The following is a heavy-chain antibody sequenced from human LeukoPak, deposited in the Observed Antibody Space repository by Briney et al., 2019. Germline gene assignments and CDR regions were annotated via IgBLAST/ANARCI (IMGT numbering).Heavy chain of an antibody. CDR3: AKGPILTAEFDY. V-gene: IGHV3-23*01. CDR2: ISGSGGST. J-gene: IGHJ4*02. Sequence: PGGSLRLSCAASGFTFSSYAMSWVRQAPGKGLEWVSAISGSGGSTYYADSVKGRFTISRDNSKTTLYLQMNSLRAEDTAVHYCAKGPILTAEFDYWGQGTLVTVSS. D-gene: IGHD3-9*01. CDR1: GFTFSSYA.